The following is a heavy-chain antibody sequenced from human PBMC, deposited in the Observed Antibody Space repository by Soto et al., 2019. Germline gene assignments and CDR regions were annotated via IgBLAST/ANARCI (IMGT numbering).Heavy chain of an antibody. CDR1: GFAFSAYA. V-gene: IGHV3-23*01. Sequence: GGSLRLSCAASGFAFSAYAMSWVRQAPGKGLECISLISGTGVPTLYAESVKGRFSVSRDNSKDTLFLEMNNLRDDDTAIYYCAKSFCSSSSCFFLWVDPWGPGTLVTVSS. D-gene: IGHD2-2*01. CDR2: ISGTGVPT. J-gene: IGHJ5*02. CDR3: AKSFCSSSSCFFLWVDP.